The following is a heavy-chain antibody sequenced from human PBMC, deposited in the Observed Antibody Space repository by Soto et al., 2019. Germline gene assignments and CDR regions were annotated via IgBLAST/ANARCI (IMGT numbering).Heavy chain of an antibody. CDR1: GFTSSSCA. CDR2: ISASGGST. J-gene: IGHJ5*02. Sequence: EVQLLDSGGGLVQPGGSLRLSCVASGFTSSSCAMRWVRQAPGKGLEWVSGISASGGSTYYADSVKGRFTISRDNSKNTLYLQMNSLRAEDTAVYYCTTPGLGTGWYFFHAWGQGTLVTVSS. CDR3: TTPGLGTGWYFFHA. D-gene: IGHD6-19*01. V-gene: IGHV3-23*01.